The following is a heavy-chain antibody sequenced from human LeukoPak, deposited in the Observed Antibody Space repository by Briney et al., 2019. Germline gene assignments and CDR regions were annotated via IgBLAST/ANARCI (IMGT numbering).Heavy chain of an antibody. J-gene: IGHJ3*02. CDR2: IKQDGSEK. V-gene: IGHV3-7*01. CDR1: GFTFSSYW. D-gene: IGHD3-22*01. Sequence: GGSLRLSCAASGFTFSSYWMSWVRQAPGKGLEWVANIKQDGSEKYYVDSVKGRFTISRDNAKNSLYLQMNSPRAEDTAVYYCARDHVPYYYDSSGYYNAFDIWGQGTMVTVSS. CDR3: ARDHVPYYYDSSGYYNAFDI.